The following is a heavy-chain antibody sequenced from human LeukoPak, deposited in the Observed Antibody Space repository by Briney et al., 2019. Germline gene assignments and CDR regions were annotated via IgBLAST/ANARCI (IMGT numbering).Heavy chain of an antibody. J-gene: IGHJ3*02. V-gene: IGHV3-48*03. CDR2: ISGSGTTI. D-gene: IGHD3-10*01. Sequence: GGSLRLSCAASGFFFSSYEMNWVRQGPGKGLEWVSYISGSGTTIYDADSVKGRFTISRDNAKNTLYLHLNSLTAEDTAIYYCVRDEIRSGAFDIWGQGTMVTVSS. CDR1: GFFFSSYE. CDR3: VRDEIRSGAFDI.